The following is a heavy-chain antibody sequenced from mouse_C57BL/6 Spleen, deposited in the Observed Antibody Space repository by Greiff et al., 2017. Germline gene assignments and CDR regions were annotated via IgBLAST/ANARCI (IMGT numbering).Heavy chain of an antibody. Sequence: QVQLQQPGAELVRPGSSVKLSCKASGYTFTSYWMHWVKQRPIQGLEWIGNIDPSDSETHYNQKFKDKATLTVDKSSSTAYMQLSSLTSEDSAVYYCARVGHYGYDGPYWYFDVWGTGTTVTVSS. V-gene: IGHV1-52*01. J-gene: IGHJ1*03. CDR3: ARVGHYGYDGPYWYFDV. CDR1: GYTFTSYW. CDR2: IDPSDSET. D-gene: IGHD2-2*01.